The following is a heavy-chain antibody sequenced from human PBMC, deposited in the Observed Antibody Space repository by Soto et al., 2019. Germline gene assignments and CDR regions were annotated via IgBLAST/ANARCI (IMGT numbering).Heavy chain of an antibody. J-gene: IGHJ4*02. D-gene: IGHD3-16*01. CDR2: ISNDGSIT. Sequence: GGSLRLSCEASGFIFSNYWMHWVRQTPGTGLVWVSRISNDGSITNYADSVKGRFTISRDNAKNTLYLQMNSLRLDDTAVYYCAKDLFWGQSXYWGQGTLVTVSS. CDR3: AKDLFWGQSXY. CDR1: GFIFSNYW. V-gene: IGHV3-74*01.